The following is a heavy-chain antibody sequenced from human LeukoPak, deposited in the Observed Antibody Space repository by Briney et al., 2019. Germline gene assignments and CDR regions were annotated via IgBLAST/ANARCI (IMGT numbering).Heavy chain of an antibody. CDR1: GGSISSSSYY. D-gene: IGHD4-17*01. CDR2: IYYSGST. V-gene: IGHV4-39*01. CDR3: ARQAYGGYSVDY. Sequence: PSETLSLTCTVSGGSISSSSYYWGWIRQPPGKGLEWIGSIYYSGSTYYHPSLKSRVTISVDTSKNQFSLKLSSVTAADTAVYYCARQAYGGYSVDYWGQGTLVTVSS. J-gene: IGHJ4*02.